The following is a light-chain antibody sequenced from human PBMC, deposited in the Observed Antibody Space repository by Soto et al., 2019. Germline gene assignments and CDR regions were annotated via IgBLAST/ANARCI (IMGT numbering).Light chain of an antibody. V-gene: IGKV3-20*01. J-gene: IGKJ4*01. Sequence: EIVLTQSPGTLSLAPGAKATLACRASQSVSSNYLAWYQQKPGQAPRLLISGASSRATGIPDSFSGSGSGTDFTLTISRLEPEDFAVYYCQQYGDSPTFGGGTKVDI. CDR2: GAS. CDR3: QQYGDSPT. CDR1: QSVSSNY.